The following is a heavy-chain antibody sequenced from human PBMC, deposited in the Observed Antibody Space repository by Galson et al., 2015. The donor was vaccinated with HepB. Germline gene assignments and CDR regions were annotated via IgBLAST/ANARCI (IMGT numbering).Heavy chain of an antibody. J-gene: IGHJ4*02. CDR3: ARDRPIVYSSGHFDY. CDR2: ISAYNGNT. V-gene: IGHV1-18*01. Sequence: SVKVSCKASGYTFTSYGISWVRQAPGQGLEWMGWISAYNGNTNYAQKLQGRVTMTTDTSTSTAYMELRSLRSDDTAVYYCARDRPIVYSSGHFDYWGQGTLVTVSS. D-gene: IGHD6-19*01. CDR1: GYTFTSYG.